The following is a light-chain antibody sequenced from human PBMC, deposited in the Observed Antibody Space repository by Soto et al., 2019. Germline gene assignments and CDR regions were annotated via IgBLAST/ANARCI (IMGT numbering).Light chain of an antibody. J-gene: IGKJ1*01. V-gene: IGKV3-20*01. CDR3: QQYGSSPPT. Sequence: EIVLTQSPGTLSLSPGERATLSCRASQSVSSSYVAWYQQKPGQAPRLLIYEASIRAIVIPDRFSGSGSGTDFTLTISRLEPEDFGVYHCQQYGSSPPTFGQGPKVEIK. CDR1: QSVSSSY. CDR2: EAS.